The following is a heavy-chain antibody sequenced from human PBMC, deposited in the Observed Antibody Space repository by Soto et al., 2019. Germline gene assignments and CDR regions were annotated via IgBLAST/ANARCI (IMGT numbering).Heavy chain of an antibody. CDR1: GDSISTASHY. CDR3: ARSISSGSFSFGYHGMDV. J-gene: IGHJ6*02. D-gene: IGHD3-10*01. CDR2: IYSSGRI. Sequence: QVQLQESGPGLVKPSQTLLLTCSVSGDSISTASHYWNWIRHLPGKGLEWIGNIYSSGRIYYTPSLQSRSTISEDTSTNQFSLTLSSVTAADTGVYYCARSISSGSFSFGYHGMDVWGQGTTVPVSS. V-gene: IGHV4-31*03.